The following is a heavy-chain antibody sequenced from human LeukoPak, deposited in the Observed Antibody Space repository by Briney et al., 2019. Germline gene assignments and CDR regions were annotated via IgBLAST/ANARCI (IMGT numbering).Heavy chain of an antibody. CDR2: ISISGGST. CDR1: GFTFSSYA. V-gene: IGHV3-23*01. CDR3: AMVDMVRGEG. Sequence: GGSLRLSCAASGFTFSSYAMSWVRQAPGKGLEWVSTISISGGSTYYADSVKGRFTISRDNSKNTLYLQMNSLRAEDTAVYYCAMVDMVRGEGWGQGTLVTVSS. J-gene: IGHJ4*02. D-gene: IGHD3-10*01.